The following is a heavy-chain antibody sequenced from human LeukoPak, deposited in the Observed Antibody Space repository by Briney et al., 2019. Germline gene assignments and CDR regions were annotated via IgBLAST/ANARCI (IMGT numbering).Heavy chain of an antibody. Sequence: GGSLRLSCAASGFTSSSYGMHWVRQAPGKGLEWVAFIRYDGSNKYYADSVKGRFTISRDNSKNTLYLQMNSLRAEDTAVYYCAKPTPRITIFGVVPDYYMDVWGKGTTVTVSS. CDR2: IRYDGSNK. J-gene: IGHJ6*03. V-gene: IGHV3-30*02. D-gene: IGHD3-3*01. CDR3: AKPTPRITIFGVVPDYYMDV. CDR1: GFTSSSYG.